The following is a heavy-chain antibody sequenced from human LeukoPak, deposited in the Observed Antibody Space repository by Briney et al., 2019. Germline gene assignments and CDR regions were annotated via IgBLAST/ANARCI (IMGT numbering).Heavy chain of an antibody. Sequence: GGSLRLSCAVSGFNLEDYAMHWVRQAPGKGLEWVSSISWNTIRIGYGDSVKGRFTISRDTAKNSLYLQMNSLRAEDTALYYCAKENKRYGSGSYYPLDYWGQGTLVTVSS. V-gene: IGHV3-9*01. CDR2: ISWNTIRI. CDR1: GFNLEDYA. CDR3: AKENKRYGSGSYYPLDY. J-gene: IGHJ4*02. D-gene: IGHD3-10*01.